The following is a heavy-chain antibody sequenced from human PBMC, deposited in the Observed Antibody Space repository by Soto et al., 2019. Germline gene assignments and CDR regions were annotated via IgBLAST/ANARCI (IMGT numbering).Heavy chain of an antibody. CDR1: GYTFTGYY. J-gene: IGHJ4*02. CDR2: INPNSGGT. CDR3: ASVSGICSSTRCYTYYFDY. Sequence: QVQLVQSGAEVKKPGASVKVSCKASGYTFTGYYMHWVRHAPGPGLEWMGWINPNSGGTNYAQKFQGWVTMTRDTSSSTAYVELSRLRSDDTAVYYCASVSGICSSTRCYTYYFDYWGQGTLVIVCS. D-gene: IGHD2-2*02. V-gene: IGHV1-2*04.